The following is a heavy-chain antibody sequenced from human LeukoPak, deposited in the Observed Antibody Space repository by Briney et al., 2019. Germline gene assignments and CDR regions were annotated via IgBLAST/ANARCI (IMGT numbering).Heavy chain of an antibody. CDR2: IKQDGSEK. J-gene: IGHJ4*02. Sequence: GGSLRLSCAASGFTFSSYWMSWVRQAPGRGLERVANIKQDGSEKYYVDSVKGRFTISRDNAKNALYLQMNSLRAEDTAVYYCARLLLWFGEQVDYWGQGTLVTVSS. CDR3: ARLLLWFGEQVDY. V-gene: IGHV3-7*03. CDR1: GFTFSSYW. D-gene: IGHD3-10*01.